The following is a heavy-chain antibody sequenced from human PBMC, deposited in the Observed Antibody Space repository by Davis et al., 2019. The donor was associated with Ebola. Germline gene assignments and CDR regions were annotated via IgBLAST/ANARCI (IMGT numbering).Heavy chain of an antibody. V-gene: IGHV3-23*01. Sequence: PGGSLRLSCAASGFTFSSYAMSWVRQAPGKGLEWVSIISGSGGTTYYADSVKGRFTISRDNSKNTLYLQMNSLRSEDTAVYYCARGPWYYGSGSYLMAVYWGQGTLVTVSS. CDR3: ARGPWYYGSGSYLMAVY. J-gene: IGHJ4*02. CDR2: ISGSGGTT. D-gene: IGHD3-10*01. CDR1: GFTFSSYA.